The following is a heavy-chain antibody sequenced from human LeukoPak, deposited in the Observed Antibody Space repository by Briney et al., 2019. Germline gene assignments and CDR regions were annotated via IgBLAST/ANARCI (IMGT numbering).Heavy chain of an antibody. D-gene: IGHD3-10*01. V-gene: IGHV3-23*01. CDR3: TKLSGFGDD. CDR2: ISGSGDST. CDR1: GFTFSSNS. J-gene: IGHJ4*02. Sequence: GGSLRLSCAASGFTFSSNSMTWVRQTPGKGLEWVSGISGSGDSTFYADSVKGRFTISRDNSRNTLYLQMSSLRPEDTAVHYCTKLSGFGDDWGQGTLVTVSS.